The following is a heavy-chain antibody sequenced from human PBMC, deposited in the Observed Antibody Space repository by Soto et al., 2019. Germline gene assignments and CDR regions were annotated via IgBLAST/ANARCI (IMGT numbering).Heavy chain of an antibody. J-gene: IGHJ4*02. Sequence: QVQLVESGGGVVQPGRSLRLSCAASGFIFSDYAMHWVRQPPGKGLEWVAVISCDGSNKYYADSLKGPFTISRDSSKNTLYLQMDSLRAEDTAVYYCARHLGEKTSIAGNFDYWGQGTLVTVSS. CDR1: GFIFSDYA. D-gene: IGHD6-6*01. V-gene: IGHV3-30-3*01. CDR2: ISCDGSNK. CDR3: ARHLGEKTSIAGNFDY.